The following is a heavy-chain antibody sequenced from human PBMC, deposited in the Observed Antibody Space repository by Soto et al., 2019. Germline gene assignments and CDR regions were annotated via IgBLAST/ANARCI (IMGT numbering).Heavy chain of an antibody. Sequence: QVQLVQSGAEVKKPGSSVKVSCKASGGTFSSYAISWVRQAPGQGLEWMGWIIPIFGTANYAQNFQGRVTITADKSTSTAYMELSSLRSEDTAVFYCPREGLTTVTMGDYSYGMDVWGQGTTVTVSS. CDR2: IIPIFGTA. CDR3: PREGLTTVTMGDYSYGMDV. V-gene: IGHV1-69*06. D-gene: IGHD4-4*01. J-gene: IGHJ6*02. CDR1: GGTFSSYA.